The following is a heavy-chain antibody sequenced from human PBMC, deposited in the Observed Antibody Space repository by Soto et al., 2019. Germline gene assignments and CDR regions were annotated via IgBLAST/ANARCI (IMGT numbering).Heavy chain of an antibody. CDR2: IYYSGST. CDR3: ARAPSGSSRSADY. D-gene: IGHD3-10*01. V-gene: IGHV4-31*03. CDR1: GGSISSGGYY. J-gene: IGHJ4*02. Sequence: SETLSLTCTVSGGSISSGGYYWSWIRQHPGKGLEWIGYIYYSGSTYYNPSLKSRVTISVDTSKNQFSLKLSAVTAADTAVYYCARAPSGSSRSADYWGQGTLVTVSS.